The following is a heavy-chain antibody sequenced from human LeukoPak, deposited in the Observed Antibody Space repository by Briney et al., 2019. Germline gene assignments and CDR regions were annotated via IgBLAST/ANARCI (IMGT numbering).Heavy chain of an antibody. CDR3: ARFSPIAARPGYYYYMDV. Sequence: SQTLSLTCAISGDSVSSNSAAWNWIRQSPSRGLEWLGRTYYRSKWYNDYAVSVKSRITINPDTSKNQFSLQLNSVTPEDTAVYYCARFSPIAARPGYYYYMDVWGKGTTVTVSS. CDR2: TYYRSKWYN. J-gene: IGHJ6*03. V-gene: IGHV6-1*01. CDR1: GDSVSSNSAA. D-gene: IGHD6-6*01.